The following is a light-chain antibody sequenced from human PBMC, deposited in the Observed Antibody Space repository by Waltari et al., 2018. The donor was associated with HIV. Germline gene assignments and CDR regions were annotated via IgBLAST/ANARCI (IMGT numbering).Light chain of an antibody. CDR3: QSADSTGTYWV. Sequence: SYELTQPPSASVSPGQTARLSCSGDALPTQYVFWYQQKPGQAPVIVIDRGKARPSGMPDRFTGSSAGTTVTLTISGVQAEDEADYYCQSADSTGTYWVFGGGTKLTVL. J-gene: IGLJ3*02. V-gene: IGLV3-25*03. CDR2: RGK. CDR1: ALPTQY.